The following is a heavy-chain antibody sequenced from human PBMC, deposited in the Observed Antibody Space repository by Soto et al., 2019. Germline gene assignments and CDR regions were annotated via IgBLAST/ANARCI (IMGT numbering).Heavy chain of an antibody. J-gene: IGHJ6*02. D-gene: IGHD3-10*01. CDR3: ARGRDYYGMDV. CDR1: GGSISSYY. CDR2: IYYSGST. V-gene: IGHV4-59*01. Sequence: SETLFLTCTVSGGSISSYYWSWIRQPPGKGLEWIGYIYYSGSTNYNPSLKSRVTISVDTSKNQFSLKLSSVTAADTAVYYCARGRDYYGMDVWGQGTTVTVSS.